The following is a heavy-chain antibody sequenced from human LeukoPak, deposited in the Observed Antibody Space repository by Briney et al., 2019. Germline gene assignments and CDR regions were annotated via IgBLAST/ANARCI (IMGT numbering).Heavy chain of an antibody. CDR2: ISSSSSYI. D-gene: IGHD3-3*01. CDR1: GFTFSSYS. CDR3: ARTVAYDFWSGYSFDY. V-gene: IGHV3-21*01. Sequence: GGSLRLSCAASGFTFSSYSMNWVRQAPGKGLEWVSSISSSSSYIYYADSVKGRFTISRDNAKNLLYLQMNSLRAEDTAVYYCARTVAYDFWSGYSFDYWGQGTLVTVSS. J-gene: IGHJ4*02.